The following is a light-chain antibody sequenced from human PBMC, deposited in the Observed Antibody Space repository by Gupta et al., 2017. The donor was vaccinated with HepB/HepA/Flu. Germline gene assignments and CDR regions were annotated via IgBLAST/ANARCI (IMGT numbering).Light chain of an antibody. Sequence: QPALTHPASVSVPLGQPITIARTGTGSDDVQYDLVSWYQQPPGKAPKLIIYDVAKRTSGIPGRFAGSKSGTTASLAITGLQAGDEADYYCDSYAGSTAGLPFGGGTKLTVL. CDR2: DVA. J-gene: IGLJ2*01. CDR1: GSDDVQYDL. CDR3: DSYAGSTAGLP. V-gene: IGLV2-23*02.